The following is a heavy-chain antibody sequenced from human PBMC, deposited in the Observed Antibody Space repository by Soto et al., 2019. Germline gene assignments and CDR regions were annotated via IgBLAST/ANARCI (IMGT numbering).Heavy chain of an antibody. CDR3: GKVSTYYYDSTFDY. Sequence: GGSLRLSCAASGFTFSSYGLHWVRQAPGKGLEWVAIISYDGNYKHHADSVKGRFTISRDNSKNTLYLQMNSLRAEDTAVYYCGKVSTYYYDSTFDYWGQGTLVTVSS. CDR1: GFTFSSYG. V-gene: IGHV3-30*18. D-gene: IGHD3-22*01. J-gene: IGHJ4*02. CDR2: ISYDGNYK.